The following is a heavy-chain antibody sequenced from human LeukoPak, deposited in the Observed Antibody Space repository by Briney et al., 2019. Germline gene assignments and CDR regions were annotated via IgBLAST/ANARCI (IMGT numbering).Heavy chain of an antibody. J-gene: IGHJ5*02. CDR1: GFTLSNYD. CDR3: ARADCSSSACYLRRSWFDP. CDR2: ISTSSRYI. D-gene: IGHD2-2*01. V-gene: IGHV3-21*01. Sequence: GGSLRLSCAASGFTLSNYDMNWVRHSPGKGLEWVSSISTSSRYIYYKDSVRGRFTISRDDAKNSLYLDMNILRAEDTAFYYCARADCSSSACYLRRSWFDPWGQGNLGTVSS.